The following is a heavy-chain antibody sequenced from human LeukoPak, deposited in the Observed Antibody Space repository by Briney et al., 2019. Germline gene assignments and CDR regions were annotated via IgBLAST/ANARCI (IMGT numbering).Heavy chain of an antibody. J-gene: IGHJ4*02. CDR3: ARLNFGDDY. Sequence: PGASLRLSCAASGFNVGSKHMNWDRQAPGKGLEWVSGIYPGGDSYYADSLKGRFIISRDISENTVFLQMNSLRDEDTAVYYCARLNFGDDYWGQGALVTVSS. CDR1: GFNVGSKH. D-gene: IGHD4-17*01. V-gene: IGHV3-53*01. CDR2: IYPGGDS.